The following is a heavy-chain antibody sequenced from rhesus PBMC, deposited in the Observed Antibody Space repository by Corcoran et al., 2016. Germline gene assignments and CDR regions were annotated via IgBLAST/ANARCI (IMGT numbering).Heavy chain of an antibody. J-gene: IGHJ4*01. V-gene: IGHV4-169*01. CDR3: ARAPLYGSTLFDY. Sequence: QLQLQESGPGLVKPSETLSVTCAVSGGSISSSYWSWIRQAPGKGLEWIGYIYGSGSSTNYNPSLKSRCPRSVDTSKNQLSLKLSSVTAADTAVYYCARAPLYGSTLFDYWGQGVLVTVSS. D-gene: IGHD4-29*01. CDR1: GGSISSSY. CDR2: IYGSGSST.